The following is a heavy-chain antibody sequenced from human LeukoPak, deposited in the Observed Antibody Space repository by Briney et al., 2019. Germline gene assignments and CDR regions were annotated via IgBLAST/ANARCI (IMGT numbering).Heavy chain of an antibody. CDR2: IYYSGCT. CDR1: GGSISSYY. CDR3: ASQLMTTADR. J-gene: IGHJ4*02. D-gene: IGHD4-17*01. V-gene: IGHV4-59*08. Sequence: SETLSLTCTVSGGSISSYYWSWIRQPPGKGLEWIGYIYYSGCTNYNPSLKSRVTISVDTSKNQFSLKLSSVTAADTAVYYCASQLMTTADRWGQGTLVTVSS.